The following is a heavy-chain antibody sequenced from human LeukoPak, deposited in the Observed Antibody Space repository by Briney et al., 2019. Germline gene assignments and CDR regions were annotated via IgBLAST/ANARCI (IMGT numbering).Heavy chain of an antibody. CDR3: ARHNGVLATNWFDP. CDR2: IYYSGST. CDR1: GGSISSYY. Sequence: SETLSLTCTVSGGSISSYYWSWIRQPPGKGLEWIGYIYYSGSTNYNPSLKSRVTISVDTSKNQFSLKLSSVTAADTAVYYCARHNGVLATNWFDPWGQGTLVTVSS. V-gene: IGHV4-59*08. J-gene: IGHJ5*02. D-gene: IGHD3-10*01.